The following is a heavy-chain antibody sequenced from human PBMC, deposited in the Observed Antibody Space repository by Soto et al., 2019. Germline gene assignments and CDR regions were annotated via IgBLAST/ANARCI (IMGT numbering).Heavy chain of an antibody. CDR1: GYTFTIYD. V-gene: IGHV1-8*01. J-gene: IGHJ5*02. D-gene: IGHD1-26*01. CDR3: ARGNGGSYDWFDP. CDR2: MIPNSGNT. Sequence: ASVKVSCKASGYTFTIYDINWVRQATGQGLEWMGWMIPNSGNTGYAQKFQGRLTMTRNTSISTAYMELSSLRSEDTAVYYCARGNGGSYDWFDPWGQGTLVTVSS.